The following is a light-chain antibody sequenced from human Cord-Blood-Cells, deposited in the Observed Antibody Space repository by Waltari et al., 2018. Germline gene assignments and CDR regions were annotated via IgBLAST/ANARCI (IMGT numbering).Light chain of an antibody. CDR2: GAS. J-gene: IGKJ2*01. CDR3: QQYGSSYT. CDR1: QSVSSSY. V-gene: IGKV3-20*01. Sequence: EVVLMQSPGTLSLSPGDRATLSCRASQSVSSSYLAWYQQKPGQAPRLLIYGASSRATGIPDRFSGSGSGTDFTLTISRLEPEDFAVYYCQQYGSSYTFGQGTKLEIK.